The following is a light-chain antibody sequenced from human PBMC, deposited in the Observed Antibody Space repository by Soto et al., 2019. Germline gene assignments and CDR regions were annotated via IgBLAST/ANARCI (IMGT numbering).Light chain of an antibody. CDR3: QVRTNWSIA. Sequence: EIVLTQSPGTLSLSPGERATLSCRASQSVSSSYLVWHQQKPGQAPRLLIYDASNRATGIPARFSGTGSGTDFTLTINNLEPEDFAVYYCQVRTNWSIAFGRGTRLEI. CDR1: QSVSSSY. V-gene: IGKV3D-20*02. CDR2: DAS. J-gene: IGKJ5*01.